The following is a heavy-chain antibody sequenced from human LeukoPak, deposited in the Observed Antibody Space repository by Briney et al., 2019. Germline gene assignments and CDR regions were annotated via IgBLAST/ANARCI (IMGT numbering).Heavy chain of an antibody. CDR2: IIPIFGTA. V-gene: IGHV1-69*05. CDR1: GGTFSSYA. Sequence: GASVKVSCKASGGTFSSYAISWVRQAPGQGLEWMGGIIPIFGTANYAQKFQGRVTMTTDTSTTTVYMELSSLRSEDTAVYYCARDHGQWVVRISLDYWGQGTLVTVSS. J-gene: IGHJ4*02. CDR3: ARDHGQWVVRISLDY. D-gene: IGHD6-19*01.